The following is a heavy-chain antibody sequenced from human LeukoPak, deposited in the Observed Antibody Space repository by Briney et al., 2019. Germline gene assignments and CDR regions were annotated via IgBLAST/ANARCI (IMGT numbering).Heavy chain of an antibody. Sequence: SETLSLTCSVSGGSISSYSWTWIRQPPGKGLEWIGFIDYSGGRNYNPSLKSRVTISADPSKNQFSLNLTSVTAADTAVYFCARDHPVADWAADIWGRGTMVTVSS. V-gene: IGHV4-59*01. CDR1: GGSISSYS. CDR2: IDYSGGR. J-gene: IGHJ3*02. CDR3: ARDHPVADWAADI. D-gene: IGHD3-9*01.